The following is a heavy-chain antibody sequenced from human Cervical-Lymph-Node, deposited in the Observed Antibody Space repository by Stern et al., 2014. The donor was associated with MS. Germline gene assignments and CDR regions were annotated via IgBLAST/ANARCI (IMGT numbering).Heavy chain of an antibody. V-gene: IGHV5-51*01. J-gene: IGHJ4*02. CDR1: GYTFTSYW. Sequence: VQLMQSGPEVKRPGESLKISCQASGYTFTSYWIGWVRQMPGKGLEWIAIIFPGGSDIRYSPSFQGQVTISAAKSSTTAYLQGNNLKASDAAIYYCARQRYFDYWGQGTLVTVSS. CDR2: IFPGGSDI. CDR3: ARQRYFDY.